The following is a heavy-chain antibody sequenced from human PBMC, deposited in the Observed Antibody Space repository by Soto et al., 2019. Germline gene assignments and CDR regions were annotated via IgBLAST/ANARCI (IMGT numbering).Heavy chain of an antibody. V-gene: IGHV1-18*01. CDR1: GYSFTIYG. D-gene: IGHD2-15*01. Sequence: ASVKVSCKASGYSFTIYGITWVRQAPGQGLEWMGWISTYDGNTNYAQNFRGRVSMARDTSTSTAYMELRSLRSDDTAVYYCARDRGRSCIGGTCPFDYWGQGTLVTVSS. J-gene: IGHJ4*02. CDR2: ISTYDGNT. CDR3: ARDRGRSCIGGTCPFDY.